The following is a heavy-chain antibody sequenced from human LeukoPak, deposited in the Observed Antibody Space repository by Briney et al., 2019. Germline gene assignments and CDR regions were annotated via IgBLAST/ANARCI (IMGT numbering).Heavy chain of an antibody. CDR3: TRDRGTYNWFDP. D-gene: IGHD1-26*01. V-gene: IGHV3-73*01. CDR1: GFTFSGSA. CDR2: IDKKDKGYATAT. Sequence: GGSLKLSCAASGFTFSGSAIHWVRQSSGKGLEWVGQIDKKDKGYATATAYAASVKGRFTISRDDSINTAYLQMKSLKTEDTALYYCTRDRGTYNWFDPWGQGTLVTVSS. J-gene: IGHJ5*02.